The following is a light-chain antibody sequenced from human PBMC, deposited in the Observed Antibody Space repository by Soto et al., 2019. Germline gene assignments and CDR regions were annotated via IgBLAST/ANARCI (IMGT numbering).Light chain of an antibody. CDR3: QQSYSSPLT. CDR2: VAS. Sequence: DIQMTQSPSSLSASVGDRVTITCRASQSINRYLNWYQQKPGKAPNRLIYVASSLQSGVPSRFSGSGSGTDFTLTISSLQPEDFATYYCQQSYSSPLTFGGGTKVEIK. J-gene: IGKJ4*01. V-gene: IGKV1-39*01. CDR1: QSINRY.